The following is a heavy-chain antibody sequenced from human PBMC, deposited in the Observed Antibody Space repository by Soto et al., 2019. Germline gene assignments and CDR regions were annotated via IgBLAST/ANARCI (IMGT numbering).Heavy chain of an antibody. Sequence: QVQLVQSGAEVKKPGSSVKVSCKASGGTFSSYAISWVRQAPGQGLEWMGGIIPICGTANYAQKFQGRVKITADESTSTAYMELSSLRSEDTAVYYCASDFWSGYYSNWFDPWGQGTLVTVSS. V-gene: IGHV1-69*01. CDR3: ASDFWSGYYSNWFDP. CDR2: IIPICGTA. J-gene: IGHJ5*02. D-gene: IGHD3-3*01. CDR1: GGTFSSYA.